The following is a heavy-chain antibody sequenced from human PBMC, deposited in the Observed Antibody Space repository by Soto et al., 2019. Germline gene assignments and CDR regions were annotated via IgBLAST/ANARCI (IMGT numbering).Heavy chain of an antibody. V-gene: IGHV5-51*01. J-gene: IGHJ4*02. CDR3: ARSPRSSPYFDY. Sequence: LGESLKISCQSSGYTFSNFWIGWVRQSPGKGLEWMGIIYPGDHETRYSPSFHGKVTISADRSINTAYLQWNSLEASDTAFYFCARSPRSSPYFDYWGQGALVTVSS. CDR1: GYTFSNFW. D-gene: IGHD6-13*01. CDR2: IYPGDHET.